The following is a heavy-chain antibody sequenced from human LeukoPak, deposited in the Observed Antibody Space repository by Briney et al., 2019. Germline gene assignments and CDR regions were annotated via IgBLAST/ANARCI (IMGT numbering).Heavy chain of an antibody. V-gene: IGHV1-69*13. J-gene: IGHJ4*02. Sequence: GASVRVSCKASGYIFTSYGISWVRQAPGQGLEWMGGIIPIFDTADYAQKFQGKLTITADESTSTAYMELSSLRAEDTAVYYCARDLLGSHTSYSSGAWDYWGQGTLVTVSS. CDR3: ARDLLGSHTSYSSGAWDY. CDR2: IIPIFDTA. CDR1: GYIFTSYG. D-gene: IGHD3-9*01.